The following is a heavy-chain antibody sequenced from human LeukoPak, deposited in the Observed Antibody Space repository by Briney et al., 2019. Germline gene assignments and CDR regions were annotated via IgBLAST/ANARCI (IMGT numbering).Heavy chain of an antibody. D-gene: IGHD3-16*01. V-gene: IGHV3-23*01. CDR2: ISGSGGST. Sequence: GGSLRLSCAASGFTFSSYAMSWVRQAPGKGLEWVSAISGSGGSTFYADSVKGRFTLSSDSSRNAVYFQLNDLRVEDTAIYYCAKASWVSSTDAVRWGQGTLVTVSS. J-gene: IGHJ4*02. CDR3: AKASWVSSTDAVR. CDR1: GFTFSSYA.